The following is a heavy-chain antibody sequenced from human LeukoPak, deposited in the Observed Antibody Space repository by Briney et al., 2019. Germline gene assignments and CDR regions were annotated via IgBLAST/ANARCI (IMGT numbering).Heavy chain of an antibody. CDR1: GGSISSYY. Sequence: PSETLSLTCTVSGGSISSYYWSWIRQPPGKGLEWIGYIYYSGSTNYNPSLKSRVTISVDTSKNQFSLKLSSVTAADTAVYYCARGAIGSGWYFDYWGQGTLVTVSS. J-gene: IGHJ4*02. D-gene: IGHD6-19*01. V-gene: IGHV4-59*01. CDR3: ARGAIGSGWYFDY. CDR2: IYYSGST.